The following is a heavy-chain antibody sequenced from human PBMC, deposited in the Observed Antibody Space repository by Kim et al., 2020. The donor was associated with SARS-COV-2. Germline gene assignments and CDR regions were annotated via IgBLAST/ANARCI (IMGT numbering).Heavy chain of an antibody. J-gene: IGHJ4*02. CDR1: GYTFTSYA. CDR2: ISAYNGNT. D-gene: IGHD3-10*01. CDR3: ARDIVRHVYGSGSGLDY. V-gene: IGHV1-18*01. Sequence: ASVKVSCKASGYTFTSYAISWVRQAPGQGLEWMGWISAYNGNTNYAQKLQGRVTMTTDTSTSTAYMELRSLRSDDTAVYYCARDIVRHVYGSGSGLDYWGQGTMVTVSS.